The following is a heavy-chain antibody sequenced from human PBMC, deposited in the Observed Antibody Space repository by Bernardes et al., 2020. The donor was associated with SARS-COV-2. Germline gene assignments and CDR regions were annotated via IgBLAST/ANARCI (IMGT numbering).Heavy chain of an antibody. J-gene: IGHJ6*02. D-gene: IGHD3-16*02. CDR1: GYTFTGYY. CDR3: ARDIRLGELSSESKYYYYGMDV. Sequence: ASVKVSCKASGYTFTGYYMHWVRQAPGQGLEWMGWINPNSGGTNYAQKFQGWVTMTRDTSISTAYMELSRLRSDDTAVYYCARDIRLGELSSESKYYYYGMDVWGQGTTVTVSS. CDR2: INPNSGGT. V-gene: IGHV1-2*04.